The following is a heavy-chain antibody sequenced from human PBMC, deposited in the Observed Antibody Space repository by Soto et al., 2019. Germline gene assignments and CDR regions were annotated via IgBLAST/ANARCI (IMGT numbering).Heavy chain of an antibody. CDR2: IIPIFGKT. D-gene: IGHD3-3*01. CDR1: GGTFTSYA. J-gene: IGHJ6*02. Sequence: SVKVSCKASGGTFTSYAISWVRQAPGLGLEWMGGIIPIFGKTKYAQKFQGRVTITADESTSTAYMELSSLRSEDTAAYYCANGPSWSGYLRNVDYYDMDVWGQGTTVTVSS. CDR3: ANGPSWSGYLRNVDYYDMDV. V-gene: IGHV1-69*13.